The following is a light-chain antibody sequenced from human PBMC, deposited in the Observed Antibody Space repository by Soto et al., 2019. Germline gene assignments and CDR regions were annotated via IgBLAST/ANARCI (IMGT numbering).Light chain of an antibody. CDR1: QSVSSN. CDR2: GAS. V-gene: IGKV3-15*01. Sequence: EIVMTQSPATLSVSPGERATLSCRASQSVSSNLAWYQQKPGQAPRLLIYGASTRATGIPARFSGSGSGTEFTLPISSLQSEDVAVYYCQQYNNWTPWTFGQGTKVEFK. J-gene: IGKJ1*01. CDR3: QQYNNWTPWT.